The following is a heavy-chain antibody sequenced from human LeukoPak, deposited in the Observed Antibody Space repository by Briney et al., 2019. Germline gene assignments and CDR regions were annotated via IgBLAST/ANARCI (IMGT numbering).Heavy chain of an antibody. CDR1: GFTFSTYG. D-gene: IGHD2-15*01. J-gene: IGHJ4*02. V-gene: IGHV3-30*18. Sequence: GGSLRLSCAASGFTFSTYGMHWVRQAQGKGREGGAAISNDGSNKYHAESVRGRFTISRDNSKNTLYLQMNSLRAEDTAVYYCAKDAGHCSGGSCYRQDYWGQGTLVTVSS. CDR2: ISNDGSNK. CDR3: AKDAGHCSGGSCYRQDY.